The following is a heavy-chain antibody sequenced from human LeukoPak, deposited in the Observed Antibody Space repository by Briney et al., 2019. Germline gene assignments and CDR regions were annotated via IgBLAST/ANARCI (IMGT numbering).Heavy chain of an antibody. CDR1: GFTFSSYG. D-gene: IGHD6-19*01. V-gene: IGHV3-30*18. Sequence: GGSLRLSCAASGFTFSSYGMHWVRQAPGKGLEWVAVISYDGSNKYYADSVKGRFTISRDNSKNTLFLQMNSLRAEDTAVYYCAKGTSGWYWRFDYWGQGTLVTVSS. CDR2: ISYDGSNK. J-gene: IGHJ4*02. CDR3: AKGTSGWYWRFDY.